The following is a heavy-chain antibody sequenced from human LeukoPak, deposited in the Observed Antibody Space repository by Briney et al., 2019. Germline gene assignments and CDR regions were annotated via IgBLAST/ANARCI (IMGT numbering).Heavy chain of an antibody. Sequence: PGGSLRLSCAASGFTFSSYWMHWVRQAPGKRLVWVSRINSDGSSTSYADSVKGRFTISRDNAKNTLYLQMNSLRAEDTAVYYCARDAVTTSLDWFDPWGQGTLVTVSS. D-gene: IGHD4-17*01. CDR3: ARDAVTTSLDWFDP. CDR2: INSDGSST. V-gene: IGHV3-74*01. CDR1: GFTFSSYW. J-gene: IGHJ5*02.